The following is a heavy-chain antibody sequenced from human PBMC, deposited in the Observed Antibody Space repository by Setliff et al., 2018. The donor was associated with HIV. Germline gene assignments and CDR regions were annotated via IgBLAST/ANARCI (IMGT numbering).Heavy chain of an antibody. Sequence: PGESLKISCKGSGYTFTNYWIGWVRQMPGKGLEWMGIIYPGDSETRYSPSFQGQVTMFAGKSISTAYLQWSSLKASDTALYYCATSDYGGGSGHFQHWGQGSLVTVSS. D-gene: IGHD4-17*01. CDR3: ATSDYGGGSGHFQH. CDR2: IYPGDSET. J-gene: IGHJ1*01. CDR1: GYTFTNYW. V-gene: IGHV5-51*01.